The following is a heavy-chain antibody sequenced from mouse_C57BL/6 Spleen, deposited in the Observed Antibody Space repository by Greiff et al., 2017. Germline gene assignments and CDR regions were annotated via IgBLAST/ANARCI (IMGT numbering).Heavy chain of an antibody. J-gene: IGHJ3*01. CDR2: IDPSDSYP. D-gene: IGHD1-1*01. Sequence: QVQLQQPGAELVKPGASVKLSCKASGYTFTSYWMQWVQQRPGQGLEWIGEIDPSDSYPNYNQKFKGKATLTVDTSSSTAYMQLSSLTSEDSAVYYCATSYGSSPWFAYWGQGTLVTVSA. CDR3: ATSYGSSPWFAY. CDR1: GYTFTSYW. V-gene: IGHV1-50*01.